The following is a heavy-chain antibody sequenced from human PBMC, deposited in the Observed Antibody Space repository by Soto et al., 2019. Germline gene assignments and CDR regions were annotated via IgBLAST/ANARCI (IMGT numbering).Heavy chain of an antibody. D-gene: IGHD2-2*01. CDR3: ARVGGYCSSTSCWKNWFGP. V-gene: IGHV1-2*04. CDR2: INPNSGGT. CDR1: GYTFTGYY. J-gene: IGHJ5*02. Sequence: ASVKVSCKASGYTFTGYYMHWVRQAPGQGLEWMGWINPNSGGTNYAQKFQGWVTMTRDTSISTAYMELSRLRSDDTAVYYCARVGGYCSSTSCWKNWFGPWGQGTLVTVSS.